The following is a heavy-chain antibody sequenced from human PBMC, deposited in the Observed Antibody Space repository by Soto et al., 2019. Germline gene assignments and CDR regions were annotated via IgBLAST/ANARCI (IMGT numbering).Heavy chain of an antibody. Sequence: SETLSLTCTVSGGSIRSGGYYWSWVRQNPRRGLEWIGNTYYSGNTYYNPSLESRLTISVDTSKNQFSLNLSSVTAADTAVYYCARDRLMATAGTARHYFGLDVWGQGTTVTVSS. CDR1: GGSIRSGGYY. CDR3: ARDRLMATAGTARHYFGLDV. V-gene: IGHV4-31*03. D-gene: IGHD5-18*01. J-gene: IGHJ6*02. CDR2: TYYSGNT.